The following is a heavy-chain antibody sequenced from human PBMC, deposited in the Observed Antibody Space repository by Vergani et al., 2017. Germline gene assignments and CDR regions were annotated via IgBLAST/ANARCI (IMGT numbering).Heavy chain of an antibody. Sequence: QVQLVQSGAEVKKPGSSVKVSCKASGGTFSSYAISWVRQAPGQGLEWMGRIIPIFGTANYRQKFQGRVTITADESTSTASMELSSLRSENTAVYYCARDYDDGCGGECWWIYYYCYGMDVWGQGTTVTVSS. V-gene: IGHV1-69*13. J-gene: IGHJ6*02. CDR3: ARDYDDGCGGECWWIYYYCYGMDV. CDR2: IIPIFGTA. CDR1: GGTFSSYA. D-gene: IGHD2-21*01.